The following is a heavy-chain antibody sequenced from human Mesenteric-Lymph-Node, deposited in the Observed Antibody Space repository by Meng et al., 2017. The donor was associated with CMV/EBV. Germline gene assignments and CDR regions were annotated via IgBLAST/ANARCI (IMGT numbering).Heavy chain of an antibody. V-gene: IGHV1-2*06. D-gene: IGHD1-1*01. CDR1: GYSFTGYS. CDR3: GRGQQTFDP. Sequence: QVQLVQSEAELKKPGASVKVSCKASGYSFTGYSIHWVRQAPGQGLEWMGRISPNTGDTIYEENFQGRVTMTRDTSINTAYMELSSLTSDDTAVYYCGRGQQTFDPWGQGTLVTVSS. J-gene: IGHJ5*02. CDR2: ISPNTGDT.